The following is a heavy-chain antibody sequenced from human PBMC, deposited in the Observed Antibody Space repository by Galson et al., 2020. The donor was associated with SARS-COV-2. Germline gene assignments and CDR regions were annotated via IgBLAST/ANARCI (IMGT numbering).Heavy chain of an antibody. D-gene: IGHD3-3*01. J-gene: IGHJ4*02. V-gene: IGHV4-39*07. CDR3: ARDRTLHRITIFGVAKGYFDY. CDR1: GGSISSSSYY. CDR2: IYYSGST. Sequence: SETLSLTCTVSGGSISSSSYYWGWIRQPPGKGLEWIGSIYYSGSTYYNPSLKSRVTISVDTSKNQFSLKLSSVTAADTAVYYCARDRTLHRITIFGVAKGYFDYWGQGTLVTVSS.